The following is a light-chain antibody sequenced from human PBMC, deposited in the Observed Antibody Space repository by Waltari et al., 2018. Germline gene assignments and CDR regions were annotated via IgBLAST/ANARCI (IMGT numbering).Light chain of an antibody. J-gene: IGLJ2*01. CDR1: SSDVGGYNY. CDR3: SSYTSSTTLLLI. V-gene: IGLV2-14*03. CDR2: DVS. Sequence: QSALTQPASVSGSPGQSITISCTGTSSDVGGYNYVSWYQKHPGKAPKLLISDVSNRPSGVSNRFSACKSGNTASLIISGLQAEDEADYYCSSYTSSTTLLLIFGGGTKLTVL.